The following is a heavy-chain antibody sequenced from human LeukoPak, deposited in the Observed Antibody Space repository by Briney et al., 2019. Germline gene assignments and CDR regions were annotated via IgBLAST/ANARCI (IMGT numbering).Heavy chain of an antibody. CDR3: ARDPYSGSYGNYYYYYMDV. CDR2: IRYDGSNK. Sequence: GGSLRLSCAASGFTFSSYGMHWVRQAPGKGLEWVAFIRYDGSNKYYADSVKGRFTISRDNSKNTLYLQMNSLRAEDTAVYYCARDPYSGSYGNYYYYYMDVWGKGTTVTISS. CDR1: GFTFSSYG. V-gene: IGHV3-30*02. J-gene: IGHJ6*03. D-gene: IGHD1-26*01.